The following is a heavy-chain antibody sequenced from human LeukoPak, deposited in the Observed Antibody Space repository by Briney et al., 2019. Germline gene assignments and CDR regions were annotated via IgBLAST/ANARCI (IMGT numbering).Heavy chain of an antibody. V-gene: IGHV3-30-3*01. CDR3: ARVDSKGGY. CDR2: ISYDGSNK. J-gene: IGHJ4*02. Sequence: LEWVAVISYDGSNKYYADSVKGRFTISRDNAKNSLYLQMNSLRAEDTAVYYCARVDSKGGYWGQGTLVTVSS. D-gene: IGHD3/OR15-3a*01.